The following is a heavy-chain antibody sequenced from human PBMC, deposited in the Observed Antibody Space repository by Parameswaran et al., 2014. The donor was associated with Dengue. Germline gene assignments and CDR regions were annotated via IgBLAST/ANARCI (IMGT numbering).Heavy chain of an antibody. CDR2: INQSGVGT. Sequence: WVRQAPGQGLEWMGIINQSGVGTSYAQKFQDRVTLTRDTSTSTVYMEMSSLRSDDTAVYYCARGGYNWSPGLDYWGQGTLVTVSS. CDR3: ARGGYNWSPGLDY. V-gene: IGHV1-46*01. D-gene: IGHD1-20*01. J-gene: IGHJ4*02.